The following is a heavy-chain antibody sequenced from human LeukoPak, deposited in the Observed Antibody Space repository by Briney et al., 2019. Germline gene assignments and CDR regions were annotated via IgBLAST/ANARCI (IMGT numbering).Heavy chain of an antibody. Sequence: SETLSLTCTVSGGSISSYYWSWIRQPPGKGLEWIGYIYYSGSTNYNPSLKSRVTISVDTSKNQFSLKLSSVTAADTAVYYCARGTAMVTSFDYWGQGTLVTVSS. V-gene: IGHV4-59*12. D-gene: IGHD5-18*01. CDR2: IYYSGST. CDR3: ARGTAMVTSFDY. CDR1: GGSISSYY. J-gene: IGHJ4*02.